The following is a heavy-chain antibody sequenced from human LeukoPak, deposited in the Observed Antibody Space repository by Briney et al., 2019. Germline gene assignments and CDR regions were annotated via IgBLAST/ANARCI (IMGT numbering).Heavy chain of an antibody. Sequence: SETLSLTCAVYGGSFSGYYWSWIRQPPGKGLEWIGEINHSGSTNYNPSLKSRVTISVDTSKNQFSLKLSSVTAADTAVYYCAGSAYDSSGYYSSLGYWGQVTLVTVSS. V-gene: IGHV4-34*01. CDR2: INHSGST. J-gene: IGHJ4*02. CDR1: GGSFSGYY. CDR3: AGSAYDSSGYYSSLGY. D-gene: IGHD3-22*01.